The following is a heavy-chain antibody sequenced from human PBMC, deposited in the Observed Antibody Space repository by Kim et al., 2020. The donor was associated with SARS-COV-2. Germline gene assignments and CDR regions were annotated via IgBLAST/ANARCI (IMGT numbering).Heavy chain of an antibody. J-gene: IGHJ3*02. CDR3: AREMPSGFIAYGAFDI. D-gene: IGHD1-26*01. CDR2: ITPILNVA. CDR1: GGTFVSYT. V-gene: IGHV1-69*10. Sequence: SVKVSYTASGGTFVSYTINWVRQAPGQGLEWMGGITPILNVAHYAQKFQGRFTIIADKSSSTAYMELSSLTSEDTAIYYCAREMPSGFIAYGAFDIWGQGTMVTVSS.